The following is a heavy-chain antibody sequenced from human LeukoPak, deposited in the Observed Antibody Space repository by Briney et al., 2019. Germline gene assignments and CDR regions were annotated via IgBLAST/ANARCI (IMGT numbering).Heavy chain of an antibody. J-gene: IGHJ4*02. CDR1: GYTFTSYG. Sequence: ASVKVSCKASGYTFTSYGTSWVRQAPGQGLEWMGWISAYNGNTNYAQKLQGRVTMTTDTSTSTAYMELRSLRSDDTAVYYCARAHYDSSGYYYVYWGQGTLVTVSS. CDR3: ARAHYDSSGYYYVY. CDR2: ISAYNGNT. V-gene: IGHV1-18*01. D-gene: IGHD3-22*01.